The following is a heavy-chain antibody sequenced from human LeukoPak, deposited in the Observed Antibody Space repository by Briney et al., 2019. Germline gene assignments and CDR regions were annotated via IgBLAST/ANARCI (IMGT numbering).Heavy chain of an antibody. CDR1: GFTFSSYG. D-gene: IGHD3-10*01. CDR3: ATDDYYGSGSYSFDY. J-gene: IGHJ4*02. CDR2: ISYDGSNK. Sequence: GRSLRLSCAASGFTFSSYGMHWVRQAPGKGLEWVAVISYDGSNKYYADSVKGRFTISRDNSKNTLYLQMNSLRAEDTAVYYCATDDYYGSGSYSFDYWAREPWSPSPQ. V-gene: IGHV3-30*03.